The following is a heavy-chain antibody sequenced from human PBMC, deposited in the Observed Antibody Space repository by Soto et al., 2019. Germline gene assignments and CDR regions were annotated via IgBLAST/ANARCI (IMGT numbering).Heavy chain of an antibody. CDR1: GYTFTSYA. CDR3: ARDPGYSYGYT. Sequence: QVQLVQSGAEVKKPGASVKVSCKASGYTFTSYAMQWVRQAPGQRLEWMGWINAGNGNTKYSQKFQGRVTITRDTSESTAYMELSSLRSEDTAVYYCARDPGYSYGYTWGQGTLVTVSS. CDR2: INAGNGNT. J-gene: IGHJ5*02. D-gene: IGHD5-18*01. V-gene: IGHV1-3*01.